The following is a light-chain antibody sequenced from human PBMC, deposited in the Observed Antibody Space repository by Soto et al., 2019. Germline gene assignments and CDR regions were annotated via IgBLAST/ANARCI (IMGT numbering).Light chain of an antibody. CDR1: QSVLYSSNNKNY. Sequence: DIVMTQSPDSLAVSLGERATINCKSSQSVLYSSNNKNYLAWYQQKPGQPPKLLIYWASTRESGVPDRFSGSGSGTDFTLTISSLQAEDVAVYYCQQYWSMYTFGQGTKLEIK. J-gene: IGKJ2*01. V-gene: IGKV4-1*01. CDR3: QQYWSMYT. CDR2: WAS.